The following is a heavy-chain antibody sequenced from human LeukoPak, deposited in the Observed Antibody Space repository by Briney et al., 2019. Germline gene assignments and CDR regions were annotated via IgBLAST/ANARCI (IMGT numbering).Heavy chain of an antibody. CDR1: GDSISSSSHY. CDR3: ARSSVVTYYSGSGHEPDFDY. D-gene: IGHD3-10*01. J-gene: IGHJ4*02. Sequence: SETLSLTCTVSGDSISSSSHYWGWIRQPPGKGLEWIGSIYHSGSTYYNPSLKSRVTISIDTSKNHFPLKVTSVTAADTAIYYCARSSVVTYYSGSGHEPDFDYWGQGTLVTVSS. CDR2: IYHSGST. V-gene: IGHV4-39*06.